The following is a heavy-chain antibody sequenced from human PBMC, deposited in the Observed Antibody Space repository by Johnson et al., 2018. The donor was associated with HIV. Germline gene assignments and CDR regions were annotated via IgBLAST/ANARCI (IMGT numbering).Heavy chain of an antibody. CDR3: ARVPSALGLLNTFDI. Sequence: VQLVESGGGLIQPGGSLRLSCAVSGFTVSSNYMSWVRQAPGKGLEWVSVIYSGGSTYYADSVKGRFTISRDNSKNTLYLQMNSLRAEDTAVYYCARVPSALGLLNTFDIWGQGTMVTVSS. CDR2: IYSGGST. V-gene: IGHV3-53*01. J-gene: IGHJ3*02. D-gene: IGHD1-26*01. CDR1: GFTVSSNY.